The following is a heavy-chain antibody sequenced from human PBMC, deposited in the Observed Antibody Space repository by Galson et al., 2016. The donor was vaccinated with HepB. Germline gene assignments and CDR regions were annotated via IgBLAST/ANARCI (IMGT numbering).Heavy chain of an antibody. D-gene: IGHD5-24*01. CDR3: ARVRDGYNHYYYYGMDV. V-gene: IGHV1-69*01. CDR2: IIPIFGTS. Sequence: GGTFTSYAISWVRQAPGQGLEWMGGIIPIFGTSNYAQKFQGRVTITADESTSTAYMELSSLRSEDTAVYYCARVRDGYNHYYYYGMDVWGQGTTVTVSS. J-gene: IGHJ6*02. CDR1: GGTFTSYA.